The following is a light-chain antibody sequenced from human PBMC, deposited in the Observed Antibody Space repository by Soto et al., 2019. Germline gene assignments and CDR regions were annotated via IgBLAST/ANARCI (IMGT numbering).Light chain of an antibody. V-gene: IGKV1-39*01. CDR1: QSISSY. CDR2: AAS. CDR3: QQTYNTPRIT. J-gene: IGKJ1*01. Sequence: DIQMTQSPSSLSASVGDRVTITCRASQSISSYLNWYQQKPGKAPNLLIYAASNLQSGVPSRFSGSGSGTDFTLTISSLQPEDFATYYCQQTYNTPRITFGQGTKVDI.